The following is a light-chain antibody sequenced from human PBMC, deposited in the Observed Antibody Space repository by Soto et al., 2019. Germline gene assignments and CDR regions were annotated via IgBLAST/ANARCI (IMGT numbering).Light chain of an antibody. CDR3: QQYNDWSRK. V-gene: IGKV3-15*01. CDR2: GVS. Sequence: EVVMTQSPATLSVSPGERATLSCRASQSVSNNLAWYQQKPGQAPKLLVYGVSTRATDIPPRFSGSGSGTEFTLAISSLQSEDFAIYYCQQYNDWSRKFGQGTKVEIK. J-gene: IGKJ1*01. CDR1: QSVSNN.